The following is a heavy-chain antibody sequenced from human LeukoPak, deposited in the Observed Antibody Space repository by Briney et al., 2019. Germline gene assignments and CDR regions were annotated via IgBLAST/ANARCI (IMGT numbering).Heavy chain of an antibody. D-gene: IGHD3-10*01. CDR3: ARLSYDSGTHYTCYEY. J-gene: IGHJ4*02. Sequence: GGSLRLSCAASGFTFSSHGMHWVRQAPGKGLEWVAFIRFDGTNEYYADSVKGRFTISRDNSQNTLYLQMNSLRVEDTAVFYCARLSYDSGTHYTCYEYWGQGTLVTVSS. CDR1: GFTFSSHG. V-gene: IGHV3-30*02. CDR2: IRFDGTNE.